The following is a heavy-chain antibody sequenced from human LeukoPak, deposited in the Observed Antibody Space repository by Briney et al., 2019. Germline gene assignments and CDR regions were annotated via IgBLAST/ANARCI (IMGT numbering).Heavy chain of an antibody. CDR2: INPNSGGT. CDR1: GYTFTGYY. CDR3: ARGVDSGYPYFDH. Sequence: GASVKVSCKASGYTFTGYYMHWVRQAPGQGLEWMGWINPNSGGTNPAQKFQGGVTMTRDTSISTAYMELSRLRSDDTAMYYCARGVDSGYPYFDHWGQGTLVTVSS. J-gene: IGHJ4*02. D-gene: IGHD5-12*01. V-gene: IGHV1-2*02.